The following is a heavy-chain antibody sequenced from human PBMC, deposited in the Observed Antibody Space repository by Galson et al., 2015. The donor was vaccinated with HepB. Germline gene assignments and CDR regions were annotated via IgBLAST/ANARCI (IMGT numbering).Heavy chain of an antibody. J-gene: IGHJ3*02. Sequence: SLRLSCAASGFTVSGNYMNWVRQTPEKGLEWVSDIYDNGNTYYADSVKGRFTISRDNSRNTLSLQMNSLRAEDTAVYYCTREINWASHIWGQGTTVTVSS. D-gene: IGHD1-20*01. V-gene: IGHV3-66*01. CDR2: IYDNGNT. CDR1: GFTVSGNY. CDR3: TREINWASHI.